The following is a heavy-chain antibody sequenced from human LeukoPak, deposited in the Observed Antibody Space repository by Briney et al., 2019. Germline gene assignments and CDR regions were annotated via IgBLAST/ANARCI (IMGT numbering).Heavy chain of an antibody. CDR1: GFTFSSYR. J-gene: IGHJ6*03. D-gene: IGHD3-16*01. Sequence: GGSLRLSCAASGFTFSSYRMSWVRQAPGKGLEWVANIKQDGSEKYYVDSVKGRFTISRDNAKNSLYLQMNSLRAEDTAVYYCATERAGERPRPLLSYYYMDVWGKGTTVTISS. CDR3: ATERAGERPRPLLSYYYMDV. CDR2: IKQDGSEK. V-gene: IGHV3-7*01.